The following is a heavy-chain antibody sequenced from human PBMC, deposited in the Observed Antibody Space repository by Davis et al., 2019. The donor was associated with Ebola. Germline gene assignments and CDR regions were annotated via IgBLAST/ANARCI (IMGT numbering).Heavy chain of an antibody. J-gene: IGHJ4*02. D-gene: IGHD2-15*01. CDR1: GFTVSSNY. V-gene: IGHV3-11*05. CDR3: ARDRLVGPLGY. Sequence: GGSLRLSCAASGFTVSSNYMSWIRQAPGKGLEWVSYISSSSSYTNYADSVKGRFTISRDNAKNSLYLQMNSLRAEDTAVYYCARDRLVGPLGYWGQGTLVTVSS. CDR2: ISSSSSYT.